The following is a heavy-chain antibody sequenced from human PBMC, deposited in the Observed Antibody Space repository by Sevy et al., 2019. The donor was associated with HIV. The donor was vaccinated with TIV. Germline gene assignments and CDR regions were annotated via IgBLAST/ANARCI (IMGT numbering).Heavy chain of an antibody. CDR2: IIPIFGTA. V-gene: IGHV1-69*13. CDR3: AGVKAGTSRRSNYYYYYGMDV. Sequence: ASVKVSCKASAGTFSSYAISWVRQAPGQGLEWMGGIIPIFGTANYAQKFQGRVTITADESTRTAYMELSSLRSEDTAVYYCAGVKAGTSRRSNYYYYYGMDVWGQGTRVTVSS. J-gene: IGHJ6*02. CDR1: AGTFSSYA. D-gene: IGHD1-1*01.